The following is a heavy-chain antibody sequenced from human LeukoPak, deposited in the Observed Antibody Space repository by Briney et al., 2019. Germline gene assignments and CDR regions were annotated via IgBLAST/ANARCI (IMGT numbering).Heavy chain of an antibody. D-gene: IGHD4-17*01. J-gene: IGHJ4*02. V-gene: IGHV1-46*01. CDR2: LNPRGDIT. CDR1: GYTFSSYY. Sequence: ASVKASCKASGYTFSSYYVHWVRQAPGQGLEWMGILNPRGDITSYAQNFQGRVTVTRDTSTNTVYMELSSLRSDDTALYYCVRGPLTTVTTLDYWGQGTLVTVSS. CDR3: VRGPLTTVTTLDY.